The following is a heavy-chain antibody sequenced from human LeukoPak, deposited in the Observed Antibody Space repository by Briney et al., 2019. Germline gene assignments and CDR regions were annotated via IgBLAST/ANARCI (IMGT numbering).Heavy chain of an antibody. J-gene: IGHJ4*02. CDR1: GFTFTSNA. V-gene: IGHV3-23*01. CDR2: ISGISGST. Sequence: GGSLRLSCAASGFTFTSNAMSWVRQAPGKGLEWVSGISGISGSTYYADSVKGRFTISRDNSKNTLYLQMNSLRAEDTAVYYCAKDSIKYSSSPVNFDYWGQGTLVTVSS. CDR3: AKDSIKYSSSPVNFDY. D-gene: IGHD6-6*01.